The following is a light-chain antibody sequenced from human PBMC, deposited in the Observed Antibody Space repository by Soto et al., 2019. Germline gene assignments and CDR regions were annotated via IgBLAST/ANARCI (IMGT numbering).Light chain of an antibody. J-gene: IGKJ1*01. Sequence: DIQMTQSPSSLSASVGDRVTITCRASQSISSYLKWYQQKPGKAPKLLIYAASSLQSGVPSRFSGSGSGTDFTLTISRLQPEDFATYYCQHNNSTPLTFGQGTKVEIK. CDR3: QHNNSTPLT. CDR2: AAS. V-gene: IGKV1-39*01. CDR1: QSISSY.